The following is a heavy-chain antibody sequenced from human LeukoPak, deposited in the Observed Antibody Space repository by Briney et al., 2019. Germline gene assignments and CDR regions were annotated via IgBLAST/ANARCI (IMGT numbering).Heavy chain of an antibody. V-gene: IGHV1-2*02. CDR1: GYTFTGYY. CDR3: AREEVPAASPFDY. Sequence: ASVKVSCKASGYTFTGYYMHWVRQAPGQGLEWMGWINPNSGGTNYAQKLQGRVTMTTDTSTSTAYMELRSLRSDDTAVYYCAREEVPAASPFDYWGQGTLVTVSS. D-gene: IGHD2-2*01. J-gene: IGHJ4*02. CDR2: INPNSGGT.